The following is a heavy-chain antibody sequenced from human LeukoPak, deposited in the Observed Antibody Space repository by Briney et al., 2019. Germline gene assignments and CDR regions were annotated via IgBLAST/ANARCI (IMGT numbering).Heavy chain of an antibody. D-gene: IGHD3-3*01. CDR2: IYTSGST. J-gene: IGHJ6*04. Sequence: PSETLSLTCTVSGGSISSGSYYWSWIRQPAGKGLEWIGRIYTSGSTNYNPSLKSRVTISVDTSKNQFSLKLSSVTAADTAVYYCARSNYYDFWSATIADLDVWGKGTTVTVSS. CDR1: GGSISSGSYY. CDR3: ARSNYYDFWSATIADLDV. V-gene: IGHV4-61*02.